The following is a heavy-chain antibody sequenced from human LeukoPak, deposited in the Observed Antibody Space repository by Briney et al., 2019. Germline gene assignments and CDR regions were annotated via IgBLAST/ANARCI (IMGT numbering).Heavy chain of an antibody. CDR2: IHYSGST. CDR3: ARQWGLAYAPIDY. J-gene: IGHJ4*02. V-gene: IGHV4-39*01. CDR1: GGSISSSSYY. D-gene: IGHD2-8*01. Sequence: SETLSLTCTVSGGSISSSSYYWGWIRQPPGRGLEWIGSIHYSGSTYYNPSLKSRVTISVDTSKNQFSLKLSSVTAADTAVYYCARQWGLAYAPIDYWGQGTLVTVSS.